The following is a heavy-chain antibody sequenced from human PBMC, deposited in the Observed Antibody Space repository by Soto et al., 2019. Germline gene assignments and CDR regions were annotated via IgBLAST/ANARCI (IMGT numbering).Heavy chain of an antibody. J-gene: IGHJ6*02. CDR3: ARDPPTIAARPAYYYYYGMDV. CDR1: GYTFTSYG. V-gene: IGHV1-18*01. Sequence: SMQVSCKASGYTFTSYGISWVRQSPGQGLEWMGWISAYNGNTNYAQKLQGRVTMTTDTSTSTAYMELRSLRSDDTAVYYCARDPPTIAARPAYYYYYGMDVWGQGTTVTVSS. CDR2: ISAYNGNT. D-gene: IGHD6-6*01.